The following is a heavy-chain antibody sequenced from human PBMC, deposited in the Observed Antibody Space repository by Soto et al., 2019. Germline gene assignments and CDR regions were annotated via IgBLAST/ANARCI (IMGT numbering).Heavy chain of an antibody. Sequence: EVQLVESGGGLVQPGGSLRLSCAASGFTFSSYSMNWVRQAPGKGLVWVSYISSSSSTIYYADSVKGRITISRDNAKNSQYLQMNSLRAEDTGVYYCAREDVCLNCFDPWGQGTLVTVSS. CDR3: AREDVCLNCFDP. V-gene: IGHV3-48*01. CDR1: GFTFSSYS. J-gene: IGHJ5*02. CDR2: ISSSSSTI.